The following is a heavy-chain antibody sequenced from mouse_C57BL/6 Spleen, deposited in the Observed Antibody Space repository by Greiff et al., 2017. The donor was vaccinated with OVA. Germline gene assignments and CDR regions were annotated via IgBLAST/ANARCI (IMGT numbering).Heavy chain of an antibody. V-gene: IGHV5-17*01. D-gene: IGHD4-1*01. CDR3: ASRTGSRIDY. CDR1: GFTFSDYG. CDR2: ISSGSSTI. J-gene: IGHJ2*01. Sequence: EVKLMESGGGLVKPGGSLKLSCAASGFTFSDYGMHWVRQAPEKGLEWVAYISSGSSTIYYADTVQGRFTISRDNAKNTLFLQMTRLRSEDTAMYCCASRTGSRIDYWGQGTTLTVSS.